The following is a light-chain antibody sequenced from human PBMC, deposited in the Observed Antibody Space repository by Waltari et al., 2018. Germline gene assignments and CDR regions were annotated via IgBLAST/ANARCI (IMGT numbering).Light chain of an antibody. CDR1: SSNIGANYD. CDR3: QSYDSSLSRYV. J-gene: IGLJ1*01. CDR2: GNS. Sequence: QSVLTQPPSVSGAPGQRVTISCTGSSSNIGANYDVHWYQQVPGTAPKHLIYGNSNRPSGVPDRFSASKSGTSASLAITGLQADDEADYYCQSYDSSLSRYVFGSGTEVTVL. V-gene: IGLV1-40*01.